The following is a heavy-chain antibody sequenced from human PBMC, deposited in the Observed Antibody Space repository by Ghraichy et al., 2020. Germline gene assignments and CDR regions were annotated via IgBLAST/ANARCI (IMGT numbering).Heavy chain of an antibody. D-gene: IGHD3-3*01. CDR1: GFTFADAW. CDR2: SKSKSDGGTT. Sequence: GGSLRLSCAATGFTFADAWMTWVRQAPGKGLEWVGRSKSKSDGGTTDYAAPVKGRFSISRDDSTETLFLQMDHLKTEDSAVYYCVAINFFWGQGTLVTVSS. CDR3: VAINFF. V-gene: IGHV3-15*01. J-gene: IGHJ4*02.